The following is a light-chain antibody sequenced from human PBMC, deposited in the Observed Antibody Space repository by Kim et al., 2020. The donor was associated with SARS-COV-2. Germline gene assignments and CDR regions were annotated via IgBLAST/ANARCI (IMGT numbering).Light chain of an antibody. CDR3: ASYTSSNTLVI. CDR2: DFI. Sequence: QSITISCTGTSSDLGGYNYVSWYQQHPGKAPKLIVYDFIDRPSGVSDRFSGSTSGNTASLTISGLQAEDEANYYCASYTSSNTLVIFGGGTKLTVL. CDR1: SSDLGGYNY. J-gene: IGLJ2*01. V-gene: IGLV2-14*04.